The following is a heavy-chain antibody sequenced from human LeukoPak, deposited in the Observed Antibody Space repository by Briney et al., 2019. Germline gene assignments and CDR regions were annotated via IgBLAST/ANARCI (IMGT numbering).Heavy chain of an antibody. CDR3: ARERGNSYGYDY. CDR1: GFTFSSYG. D-gene: IGHD5-18*01. CDR2: IWYDGSNK. V-gene: IGHV3-33*01. J-gene: IGHJ4*02. Sequence: GGSLRLSCAASGFTFSSYGMHWVRQAPGKGLEWVAVIWYDGSNKYYADSVKGRFTISRDNSKNTLYLQMNSLRAEDTAVYYCARERGNSYGYDYWGQGTLVTVSS.